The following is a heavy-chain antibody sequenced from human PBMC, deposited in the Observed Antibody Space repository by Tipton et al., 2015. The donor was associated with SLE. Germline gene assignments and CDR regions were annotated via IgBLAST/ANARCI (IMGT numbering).Heavy chain of an antibody. Sequence: SLRLSCAASGFTFSASAVHWVRQASGKGLEWVGRIRAKTNNYATAYAASVKGRFTISRDDSKNTAYLQMNSLKTEDTAVYYCTRDCSSGTCVAYDAFDIWGQGTLVTVSS. CDR1: GFTFSASA. J-gene: IGHJ3*02. D-gene: IGHD2-15*01. CDR2: IRAKTNNYAT. V-gene: IGHV3-73*01. CDR3: TRDCSSGTCVAYDAFDI.